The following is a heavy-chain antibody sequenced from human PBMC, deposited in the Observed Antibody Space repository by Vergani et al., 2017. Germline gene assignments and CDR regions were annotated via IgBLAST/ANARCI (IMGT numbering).Heavy chain of an antibody. CDR1: GGSFSGYY. V-gene: IGHV4-34*01. J-gene: IGHJ4*02. CDR3: AREGGAVQLWPLDY. CDR2: INHSGST. D-gene: IGHD5-18*01. Sequence: QVQLQQWGAGLLKPSETLSLTCAVYGGSFSGYYWSWIRQPPGKGLEWIGEINHSGSTNYNPSLKSRVTISVDTSKNQFSLKLSSVTAADTAVYYCAREGGAVQLWPLDYWGQGTLVTVSS.